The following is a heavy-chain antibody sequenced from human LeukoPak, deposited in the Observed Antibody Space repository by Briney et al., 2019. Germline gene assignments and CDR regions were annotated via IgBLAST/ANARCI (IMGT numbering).Heavy chain of an antibody. CDR3: ARDGCFWSGYHAFDL. V-gene: IGHV3-23*01. D-gene: IGHD3-3*01. J-gene: IGHJ3*01. CDR1: GGSIRSSYYY. CDR2: ITGSGDST. Sequence: PSETLSLTCTVSGGSIRSSYYYWGWIRQPPGKGLEWVSTITGSGDSTYYADSVKGRFTISRDNSKNSLYLQMNSLRAEDTAVYYCARDGCFWSGYHAFDLWGQGTMVTVSS.